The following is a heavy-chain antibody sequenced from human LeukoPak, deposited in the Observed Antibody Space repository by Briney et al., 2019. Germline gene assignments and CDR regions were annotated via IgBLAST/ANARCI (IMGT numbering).Heavy chain of an antibody. D-gene: IGHD7-27*01. J-gene: IGHJ3*02. V-gene: IGHV1-18*01. CDR1: GYTFTSYG. CDR2: ISAYNGNT. Sequence: ASVKVSCKASGYTFTSYGISWVRQAPGQGLEWMGWISAYNGNTNYAQKLQGRVTMTTDTSTSTAYMELRSLRSDDTAVYYCARPLTGDLSDAFDIWGQGTMVTVSS. CDR3: ARPLTGDLSDAFDI.